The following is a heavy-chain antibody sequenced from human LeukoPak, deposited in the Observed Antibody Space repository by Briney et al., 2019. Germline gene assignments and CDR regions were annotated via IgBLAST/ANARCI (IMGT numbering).Heavy chain of an antibody. CDR3: AKDLKDSGSWGPDFDY. V-gene: IGHV3-23*01. Sequence: PGGSLRLSCAASGFTFSSYAMSWVRQAPGKGLGWVSAISGSGGSTYYADSVKGRFTISRDNSKNTLYLQMNSLRAEDTAVYYCAKDLKDSGSWGPDFDYWGQGTLVTVSS. CDR2: ISGSGGST. J-gene: IGHJ4*02. D-gene: IGHD6-13*01. CDR1: GFTFSSYA.